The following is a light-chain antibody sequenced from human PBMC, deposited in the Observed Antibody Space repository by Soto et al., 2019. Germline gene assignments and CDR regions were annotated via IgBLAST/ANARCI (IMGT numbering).Light chain of an antibody. CDR3: TSYTSDNRNYV. V-gene: IGLV2-14*01. CDR1: SSDVGAYTS. CDR2: EVS. Sequence: QSALTPPASVSGSPGQSIPISCTGTSSDVGAYTSVSWYQQHPGKAPKLMIYEVSNRPSGVSNRFSGSKSANTASLTISGLQADDEAHYYCTSYTSDNRNYVFGTGTKLTVL. J-gene: IGLJ1*01.